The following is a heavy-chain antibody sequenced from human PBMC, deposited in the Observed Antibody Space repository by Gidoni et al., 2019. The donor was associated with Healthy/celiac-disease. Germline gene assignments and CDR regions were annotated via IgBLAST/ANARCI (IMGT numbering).Heavy chain of an antibody. CDR3: ARDLAVTTRDVDY. V-gene: IGHV3-21*01. Sequence: EVQLVESGGGLVKPGGSLRLSCAASGFTFSSYSMNWVRQAPGKGLEWVSSISSSSSYIYYADSVKGRFTISRDNAKNSLYLQMNSLRAEDTAVYYCARDLAVTTRDVDYWGQGTLVTVSS. CDR1: GFTFSSYS. J-gene: IGHJ4*02. D-gene: IGHD4-17*01. CDR2: ISSSSSYI.